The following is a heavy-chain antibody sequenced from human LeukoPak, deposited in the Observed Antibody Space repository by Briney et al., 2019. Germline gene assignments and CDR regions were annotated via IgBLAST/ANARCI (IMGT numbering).Heavy chain of an antibody. CDR1: GFTFSSYG. CDR3: AKARAYDFWSGSHGSCDY. J-gene: IGHJ4*02. D-gene: IGHD3-3*01. V-gene: IGHV3-30*18. Sequence: GGSLRLSCAASGFTFSSYGMHWVRQAPGKGLEWVAVISYDGSNKYYADSVKGRFTISRDNSKNTLYLQMNSLRAEDTAVYYCAKARAYDFWSGSHGSCDYWGLGTLVTVSS. CDR2: ISYDGSNK.